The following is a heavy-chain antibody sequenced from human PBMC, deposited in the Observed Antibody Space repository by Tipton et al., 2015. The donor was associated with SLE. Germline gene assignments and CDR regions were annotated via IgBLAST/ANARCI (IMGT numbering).Heavy chain of an antibody. CDR2: IYSGGST. CDR1: GFTVSSNY. Sequence: SLRLSCAASGFTVSSNYMSWVRQAPGKGLEWVSVIYSGGSTYYADSVKGRFTISRHNSKNTLYLQMNSLRAEDTAVYYCAREGSAAGRYFDLWDRGTLVTVSS. D-gene: IGHD6-13*01. CDR3: AREGSAAGRYFDL. V-gene: IGHV3-53*04. J-gene: IGHJ2*01.